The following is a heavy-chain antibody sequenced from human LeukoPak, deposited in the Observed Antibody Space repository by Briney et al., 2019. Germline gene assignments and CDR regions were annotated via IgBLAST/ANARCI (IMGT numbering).Heavy chain of an antibody. CDR3: ARRGYGLDFDY. J-gene: IGHJ4*02. Sequence: PSETLSLTCTVSGGSISSGSYYWSWIRQPPGKGLEWIGYIYYSGSTNYNPSLKSRVTISVDTSKNQFSLKLSSVTAADTAVYYCARRGYGLDFDYWGQGTLVTVSS. CDR1: GGSISSGSYY. V-gene: IGHV4-61*01. CDR2: IYYSGST. D-gene: IGHD6-13*01.